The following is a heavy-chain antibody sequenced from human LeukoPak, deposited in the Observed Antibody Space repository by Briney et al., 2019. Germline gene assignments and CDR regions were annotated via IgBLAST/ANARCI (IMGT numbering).Heavy chain of an antibody. CDR3: VKDQGATLALYGMDV. J-gene: IGHJ6*02. V-gene: IGHV3-9*01. CDR1: GFTFDDYA. D-gene: IGHD5-12*01. CDR2: ISWNSGSI. Sequence: PGRSLRLSCAASGFTFDDYAMHWVRQAPGKGLEWVSGISWNSGSIGYADSVKGRFTISRDNAKNSLYLQMNSLRAEDTALYYCVKDQGATLALYGMDVWGQGTTVTVSS.